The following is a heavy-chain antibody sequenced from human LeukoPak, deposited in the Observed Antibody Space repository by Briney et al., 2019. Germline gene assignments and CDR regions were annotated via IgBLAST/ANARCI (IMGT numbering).Heavy chain of an antibody. V-gene: IGHV3-7*04. J-gene: IGHJ3*01. Sequence: GGSLRLSCAASGFTFTNYWMTWVRQAPGKGLEWVANIKQDGSEKYYVDSVKGRFTISRDNAKNSLYLQMNSLRAEDTAVYYCVRGGSWYAAFDFWGQGIVVPVSS. CDR2: IKQDGSEK. CDR3: VRGGSWYAAFDF. CDR1: GFTFTNYW. D-gene: IGHD6-13*01.